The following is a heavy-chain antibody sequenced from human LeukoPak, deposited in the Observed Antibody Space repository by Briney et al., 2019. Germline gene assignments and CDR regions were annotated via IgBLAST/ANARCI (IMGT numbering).Heavy chain of an antibody. Sequence: SETLSLTCTVSGGSISTYYWSWIRQPPGEGLEWIGYIYYSGSTNYNPSLKSRVTISVDTSKNQFSLKLSSVTAADTAVYYCARHPIYYGPDPYFDYWGQGTLVTVSS. V-gene: IGHV4-59*08. J-gene: IGHJ4*02. CDR2: IYYSGST. CDR3: ARHPIYYGPDPYFDY. CDR1: GGSISTYY. D-gene: IGHD3-10*01.